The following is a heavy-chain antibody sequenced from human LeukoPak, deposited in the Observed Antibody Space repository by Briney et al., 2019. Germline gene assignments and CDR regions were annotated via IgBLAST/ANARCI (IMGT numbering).Heavy chain of an antibody. Sequence: GGSLRLSCAASGFTFSSYGMHWVRQAPGKGLEWVAFIRYDGSNKYYADSVKGRFTISRDNSKNTLYLQMNSLRAEDTAVYYCAKDLKRDYFDYWGQGTLVTVSS. D-gene: IGHD1-1*01. V-gene: IGHV3-30*02. CDR1: GFTFSSYG. J-gene: IGHJ4*02. CDR3: AKDLKRDYFDY. CDR2: IRYDGSNK.